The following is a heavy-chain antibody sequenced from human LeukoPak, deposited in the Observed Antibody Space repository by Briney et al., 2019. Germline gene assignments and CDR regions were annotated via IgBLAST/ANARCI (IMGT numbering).Heavy chain of an antibody. CDR3: ARGRNYGSGSYSYYFDY. CDR2: IKQDGSDK. CDR1: GFTFSTYW. V-gene: IGHV3-7*01. J-gene: IGHJ4*02. Sequence: GGSLRLSCAASGFTFSTYWMSWVRQAPGKGLEWVASIKQDGSDKYYVDSVKGRFTISRDNADNSLYLQMDSLRADDKAVYYCARGRNYGSGSYSYYFDYWGQGTLVTVSS. D-gene: IGHD3-10*01.